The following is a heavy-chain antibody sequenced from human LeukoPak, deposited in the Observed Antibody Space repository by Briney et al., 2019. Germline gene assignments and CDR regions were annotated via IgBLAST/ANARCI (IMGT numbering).Heavy chain of an antibody. CDR3: ARGAGYGDYVPFDY. CDR1: GFTFSSYS. J-gene: IGHJ4*02. D-gene: IGHD4-17*01. Sequence: PGGSLRLSCAASGFTFSSYSMNWARQAPGKGLEWVSSISSSSSYIYYADSVKGRFTISRDNAKNSLYLQMNSLRAEDTAVYYCARGAGYGDYVPFDYWGQGTLVTVSS. V-gene: IGHV3-21*01. CDR2: ISSSSSYI.